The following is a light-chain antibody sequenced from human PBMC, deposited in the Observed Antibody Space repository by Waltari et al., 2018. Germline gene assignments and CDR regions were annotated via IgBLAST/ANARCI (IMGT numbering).Light chain of an antibody. V-gene: IGKV1-39*01. CDR2: AAS. CDR1: QSISNC. Sequence: DIQMTQSPSSLSASVGDRVTITCRASQSISNCLNWDHQIPGKAPQLLIFAASSLQTGVPSRFSGSGSGTDFTLTISSLQPEDFATYYCQQSYTSPQYTFGHVTNLDIK. J-gene: IGKJ2*01. CDR3: QQSYTSPQYT.